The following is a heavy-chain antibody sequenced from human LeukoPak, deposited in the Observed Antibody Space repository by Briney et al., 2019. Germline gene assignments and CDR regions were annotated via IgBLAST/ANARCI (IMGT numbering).Heavy chain of an antibody. Sequence: GGSLRLSCAASGFTFSDFHMTWIRQAPGKGLEWVSYISNRGATIHYADSVRGRFTISRDNAKKSLYLQMNGLRAEDTAVYYCARSADRSGYFREITLYYFDYWGQGTLVTVSS. D-gene: IGHD3-22*01. J-gene: IGHJ4*02. CDR3: ARSADRSGYFREITLYYFDY. CDR2: ISNRGATI. V-gene: IGHV3-11*01. CDR1: GFTFSDFH.